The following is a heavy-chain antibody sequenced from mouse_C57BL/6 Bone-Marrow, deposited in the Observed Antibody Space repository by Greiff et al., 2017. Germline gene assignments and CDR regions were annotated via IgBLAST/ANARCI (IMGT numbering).Heavy chain of an antibody. CDR3: ARRGLTGTLYYFDY. CDR2: INPNNGGT. Sequence: EVKLMESGPELVKPGASVKMSCKASGYTFTDYNMHWVKQSHGKSLEWIGYINPNNGGTSYNQKFKGKATLTANKSSSTAYMELRSLTSEDSAVYYCARRGLTGTLYYFDYWGQGTTLTVSS. V-gene: IGHV1-22*01. J-gene: IGHJ2*01. CDR1: GYTFTDYN. D-gene: IGHD4-1*01.